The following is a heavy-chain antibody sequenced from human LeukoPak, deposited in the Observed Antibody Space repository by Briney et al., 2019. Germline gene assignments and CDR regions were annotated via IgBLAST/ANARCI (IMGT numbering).Heavy chain of an antibody. V-gene: IGHV4-61*02. CDR1: GGSISSGNFY. CDR3: ARGGGSSPSY. CDR2: IYSSGST. J-gene: IGHJ4*02. Sequence: PSETLSLTCTVSGGSISSGNFYWSWIRQPAGKGLEWIGRIYSSGSTSYNPPLESRVTILVDTSKNQFSLNLNSVTAADTAVYYCARGGGSSPSYWGQGTLVTVSS. D-gene: IGHD6-6*01.